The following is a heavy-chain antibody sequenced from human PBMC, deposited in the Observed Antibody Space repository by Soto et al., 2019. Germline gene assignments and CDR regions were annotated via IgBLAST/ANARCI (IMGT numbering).Heavy chain of an antibody. CDR1: GGPLNSGDYY. CDR3: ARGAYEILTGFAYYFDS. D-gene: IGHD3-9*01. CDR2: IYYSGIN. Sequence: TSETLSLTCSVSGGPLNSGDYYWTWIRQPPGKGLEWIGHIYYSGINYYNPSLRSRVFISIDTSKNQFSLDLASVTASDTAVYYCARGAYEILTGFAYYFDSWGQGTLVTVSS. J-gene: IGHJ4*02. V-gene: IGHV4-30-4*01.